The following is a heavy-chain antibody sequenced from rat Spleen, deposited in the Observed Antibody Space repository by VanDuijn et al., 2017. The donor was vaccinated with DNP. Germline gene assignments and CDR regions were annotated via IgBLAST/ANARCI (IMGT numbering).Heavy chain of an antibody. CDR1: GFSFSDCY. V-gene: IGHV5-27*01. D-gene: IGHD1-4*01. CDR2: ISTGGGST. J-gene: IGHJ2*01. CDR3: VGRPPPTRGPFDY. Sequence: EVQLAESGGGLVPPGRSLKLSCVASGFSFSDCYMAWVRQAPAKGLEWVAYISTGGGSTYYRDSVKGRFTISRDNAKSTLYLQMDSLRSEDTATYFCVGRPPPTRGPFDYWGQGVMVTVSS.